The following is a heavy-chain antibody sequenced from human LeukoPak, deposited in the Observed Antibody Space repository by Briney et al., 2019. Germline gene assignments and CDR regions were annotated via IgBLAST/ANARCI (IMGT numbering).Heavy chain of an antibody. CDR2: IYTSGST. CDR3: AGNYYGSGSYYSEDRY. Sequence: SQTLSLTCTVSGGSISSGTYYWSWIRQPAGKGLEWIGRIYTSGSTNYNPSLKSRVTISLDTSKNQFSLKLSSVTAADTTVYYCAGNYYGSGSYYSEDRYWGQGTLVTVSS. J-gene: IGHJ4*02. V-gene: IGHV4-61*02. D-gene: IGHD3-10*01. CDR1: GGSISSGTYY.